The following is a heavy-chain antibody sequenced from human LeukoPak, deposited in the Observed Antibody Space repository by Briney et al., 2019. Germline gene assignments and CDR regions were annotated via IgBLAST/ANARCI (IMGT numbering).Heavy chain of an antibody. V-gene: IGHV4-30-4*08. D-gene: IGHD3-22*01. CDR3: ARLSSGYTYYFDY. J-gene: IGHJ4*02. Sequence: PSETPSLTCTVSGGSISSGDYYWSWIRQPPGKGLEWIGYIYYSGSTYYNPSLKSRVTISVDTSKNQFSLKLSSVTAADTAVYYCARLSSGYTYYFDYWGQGTLVTVSS. CDR1: GGSISSGDYY. CDR2: IYYSGST.